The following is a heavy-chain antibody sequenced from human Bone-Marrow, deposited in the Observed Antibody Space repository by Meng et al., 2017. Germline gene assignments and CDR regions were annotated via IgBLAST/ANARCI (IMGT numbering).Heavy chain of an antibody. CDR3: ASLRRVLLWFGCGFEDAFDI. J-gene: IGHJ3*02. CDR2: IYPGDSDT. CDR1: GYSFTSYW. V-gene: IGHV5-51*01. D-gene: IGHD3-10*01. Sequence: GGSLRLSCKGSGYSFTSYWIGWVRQMPGKGLEWMGIIYPGDSDTRYSPSFQGQVTISADKSISTAYLQWSSLKASDTAMYYCASLRRVLLWFGCGFEDAFDIWGQGTMVTVSS.